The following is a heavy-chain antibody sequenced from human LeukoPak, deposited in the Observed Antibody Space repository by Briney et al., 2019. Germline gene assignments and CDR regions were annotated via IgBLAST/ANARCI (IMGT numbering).Heavy chain of an antibody. CDR2: IYGDGGTT. CDR3: AKDRYSNGIDY. Sequence: GGSLRLSCAASGFTFSSFAMNWVRQAPGEGLEWVSLIYGDGGTTYYADSVKGRFTISRDNSKNTLYLQMNSLRAEDTAVYYCAKDRYSNGIDYWGQGTLVTVSS. CDR1: GFTFSSFA. V-gene: IGHV3-23*01. D-gene: IGHD6-19*01. J-gene: IGHJ4*02.